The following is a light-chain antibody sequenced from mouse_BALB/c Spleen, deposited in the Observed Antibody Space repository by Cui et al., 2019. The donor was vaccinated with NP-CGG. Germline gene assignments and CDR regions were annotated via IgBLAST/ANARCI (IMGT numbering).Light chain of an antibody. CDR3: ALWYSNHWV. V-gene: IGLV1*01. CDR2: GTN. Sequence: QAVVTQDSALTTSPGETVTLTCRSSTGAVTTSNYANWVQEKPDHLFTGLIGGTNNRAPGVPARFSGSLIGDKAALTITRAQTDDEAIYFCALWYSNHWVFGGGTKLTVL. CDR1: TGAVTTSNY. J-gene: IGLJ1*01.